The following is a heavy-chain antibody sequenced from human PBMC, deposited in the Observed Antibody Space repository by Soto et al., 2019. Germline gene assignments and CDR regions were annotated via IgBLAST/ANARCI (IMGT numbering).Heavy chain of an antibody. Sequence: QVQLVQSGAEVKKPGSSVKVSCKASGGSLSNYGISWVRQAPGQGLEWMGGIIPVFGTANYAQKFQGRVTITADESTSIVYMHVNSLRSEATAVYYCARGDATKIVVTTYYARDVWGQWTTVTVSS. J-gene: IGHJ6*02. CDR2: IIPVFGTA. V-gene: IGHV1-69*12. CDR3: ARGDATKIVVTTYYARDV. CDR1: GGSLSNYG. D-gene: IGHD3-9*01.